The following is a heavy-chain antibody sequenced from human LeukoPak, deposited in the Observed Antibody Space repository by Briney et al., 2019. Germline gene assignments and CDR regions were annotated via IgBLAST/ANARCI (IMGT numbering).Heavy chain of an antibody. Sequence: GGSLRLSCAASGFTFSDYYMSWIRQAPGKGLEWVSYISSSGSTIYYADSVKGRFTISRDNAKNSLYLQMNSLRAEDTAVYYCARGRGELELRLDGYYYYYYMDVWGKGTTVTVSS. CDR2: ISSSGSTI. CDR1: GFTFSDYY. V-gene: IGHV3-11*04. D-gene: IGHD1-7*01. CDR3: ARGRGELELRLDGYYYYYYMDV. J-gene: IGHJ6*03.